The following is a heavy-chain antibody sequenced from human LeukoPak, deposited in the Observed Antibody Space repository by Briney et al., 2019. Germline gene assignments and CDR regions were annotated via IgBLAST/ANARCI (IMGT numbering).Heavy chain of an antibody. CDR1: GFTFSSYG. D-gene: IGHD3-3*01. V-gene: IGHV3-23*01. J-gene: IGHJ3*02. CDR2: ISGSGGST. CDR3: AKDGGYDFWSGYERAAFDI. Sequence: GGSLRLSCAASGFTFSSYGMSWVRQAPGKGLEWVSAISGSGGSTYYADSVKGRFTISRDNSKNTLYLQMNSLRAEDTAVYYCAKDGGYDFWSGYERAAFDIWGQGTMVTVSS.